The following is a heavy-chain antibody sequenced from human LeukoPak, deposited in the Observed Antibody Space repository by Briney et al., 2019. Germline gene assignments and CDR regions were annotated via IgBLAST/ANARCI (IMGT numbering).Heavy chain of an antibody. J-gene: IGHJ3*02. Sequence: KSSETLSLTCTVSGASISISSYYWGWIRQPPGRGLEWIATIHHSGSTYYNPSLKSRVTISVDTSKNQFSLKLSYVTAADTAVYYCARHQVAEWFSDAFDIWGQGTMVTVSS. CDR1: GASISISSYY. D-gene: IGHD3-10*01. V-gene: IGHV4-39*01. CDR2: IHHSGST. CDR3: ARHQVAEWFSDAFDI.